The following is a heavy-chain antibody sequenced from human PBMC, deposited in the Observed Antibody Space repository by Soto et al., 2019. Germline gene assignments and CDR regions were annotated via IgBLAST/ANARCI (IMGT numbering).Heavy chain of an antibody. CDR2: IIPIFGTA. CDR3: ARIDIVVVVAADYYYYYGMDV. J-gene: IGHJ6*02. CDR1: GGTFSSYA. Sequence: ASVKVSCKASGGTFSSYASSGVRQAPGQGLEWMGGIIPIFGTANYAQKFQGRVTITADESTRTAYMELSSLRSEDTAVYYCARIDIVVVVAADYYYYYGMDVWGQGTTVTVSS. V-gene: IGHV1-69*13. D-gene: IGHD2-15*01.